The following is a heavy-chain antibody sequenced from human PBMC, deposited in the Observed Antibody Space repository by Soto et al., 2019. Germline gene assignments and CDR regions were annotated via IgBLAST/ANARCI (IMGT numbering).Heavy chain of an antibody. D-gene: IGHD2-2*01. V-gene: IGHV3-21*01. CDR2: ISSSSSYI. J-gene: IGHJ6*02. CDR3: ARVADIVVVPAAINYYYYGMDV. Sequence: PGGSLRLSCAASGFTFSSYSMNWVRQAPGRGLEWVSSISSSSSYIYYADSVKGRFTISRDNAKNSPYLQMNSLRAEDTAVYYCARVADIVVVPAAINYYYYGMDVWGQGTTVTVSS. CDR1: GFTFSSYS.